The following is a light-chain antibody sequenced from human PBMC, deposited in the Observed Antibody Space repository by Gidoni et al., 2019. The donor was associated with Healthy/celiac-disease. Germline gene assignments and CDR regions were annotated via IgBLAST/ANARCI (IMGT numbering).Light chain of an antibody. CDR1: QSVSSN. Sequence: EIVMTQSPATLSVSPGERATLSCRASQSVSSNLAWYQQKPGQAPRLLIYGASTRATGSPARFSGSGSWTEFTLTLSSLQSEDFAVYYCQQYNNWPPFPFXPXTHVDIK. CDR2: GAS. V-gene: IGKV3-15*01. J-gene: IGKJ3*01. CDR3: QQYNNWPPFP.